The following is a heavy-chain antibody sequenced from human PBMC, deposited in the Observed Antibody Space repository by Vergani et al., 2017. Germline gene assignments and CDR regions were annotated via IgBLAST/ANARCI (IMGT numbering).Heavy chain of an antibody. J-gene: IGHJ6*03. CDR3: ARGPRNHSRTGEGSRHRYYYYYYYMDV. V-gene: IGHV4-59*10. Sequence: QVQLQQWGAGLLKPSETLSLTCAVYGGSFSGYYWSWIRQPPGKGLEWIGRIYTSGSTNYNPSLKSRVTMSVDTSKNQFSLKLSSVTAADTAVYYCARGPRNHSRTGEGSRHRYYYYYYYMDVWGKGTTVTVSS. D-gene: IGHD1-26*01. CDR2: IYTSGST. CDR1: GGSFSGYY.